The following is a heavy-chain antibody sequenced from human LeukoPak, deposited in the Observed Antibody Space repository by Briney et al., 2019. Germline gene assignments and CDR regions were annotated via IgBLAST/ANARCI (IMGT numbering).Heavy chain of an antibody. CDR2: IYHSGST. J-gene: IGHJ4*02. D-gene: IGHD3-22*01. Sequence: SETLSLTCTVSGGSISSYYWGWIRQPPGKGLEWIGSIYHSGSTYYNPSLKSRVTISVDTSKNQFSLKLSSVTAADTAVYYCARALPSFYYDSSGYERHYFDYWGQGTLVTVSS. V-gene: IGHV4-38-2*02. CDR1: GGSISSYY. CDR3: ARALPSFYYDSSGYERHYFDY.